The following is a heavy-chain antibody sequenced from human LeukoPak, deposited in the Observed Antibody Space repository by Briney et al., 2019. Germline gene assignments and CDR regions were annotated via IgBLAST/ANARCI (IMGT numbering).Heavy chain of an antibody. V-gene: IGHV3-33*01. CDR3: ARDGAGGQSGCPDY. D-gene: IGHD4-23*01. J-gene: IGHJ4*02. CDR2: IWSDGSNK. CDR1: GFTFTNYG. Sequence: GGSLRLSCAASGFTFTNYGMHWVRQAPGKGLEWVAVIWSDGSNKYYADSVKGRFTISRDNSKNTLFLEMNSLRVEDTAVYYCARDGAGGQSGCPDYWGQGTLVTVSS.